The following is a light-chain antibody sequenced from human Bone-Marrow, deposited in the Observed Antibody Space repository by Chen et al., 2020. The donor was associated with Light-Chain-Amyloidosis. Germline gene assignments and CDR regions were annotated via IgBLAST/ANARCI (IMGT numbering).Light chain of an antibody. Sequence: SYVLTQPSSVSVAPGQTATIACGGNNIGSTSVHWYQQTPGQAPLLVVYDDSDRPSGIPERLSGSNSGNKAALTISRVEARDEADYYCQVWDRSSDRPVFGGGTKLTVL. CDR1: NIGSTS. J-gene: IGLJ3*02. CDR2: DDS. V-gene: IGLV3-21*02. CDR3: QVWDRSSDRPV.